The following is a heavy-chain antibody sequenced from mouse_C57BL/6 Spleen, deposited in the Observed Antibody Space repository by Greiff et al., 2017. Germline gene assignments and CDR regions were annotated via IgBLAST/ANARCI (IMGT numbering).Heavy chain of an antibody. CDR2: LYPRSGNT. CDR3: ARDYYGSSYDRYFDV. Sequence: VKLQQSGAELARPGASVKLSCKASGYTFTSYGISWVKQRTGQGLEWIGELYPRSGNTYYNEKFKGKATLTADKSSSTAYMELRSLTSEDSAVYFCARDYYGSSYDRYFDVWGTGTTVTVSS. CDR1: GYTFTSYG. J-gene: IGHJ1*03. D-gene: IGHD1-1*01. V-gene: IGHV1-81*01.